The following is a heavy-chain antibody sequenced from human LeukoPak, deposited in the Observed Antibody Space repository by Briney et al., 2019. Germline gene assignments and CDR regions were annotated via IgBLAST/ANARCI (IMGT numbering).Heavy chain of an antibody. CDR1: GGSISSSSYY. Sequence: LVTRSLTCKVSGGSISSSSYYWGWIRQSPGKGLEWIATIYYSGTTYYNPSLKTRVTIFVDTSKNQFSLKLSSVTAADTAVYYCARLVGAATDPFDYWGQGTLVTVSS. V-gene: IGHV4-39*01. CDR3: ARLVGAATDPFDY. D-gene: IGHD1-26*01. J-gene: IGHJ4*02. CDR2: IYYSGTT.